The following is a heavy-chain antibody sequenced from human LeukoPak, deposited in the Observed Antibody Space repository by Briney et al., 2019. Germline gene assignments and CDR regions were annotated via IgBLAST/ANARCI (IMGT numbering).Heavy chain of an antibody. CDR1: GGSFSGYH. V-gene: IGHV4-34*01. D-gene: IGHD6-19*01. J-gene: IGHJ6*02. CDR3: ARPNGSGWYPQGMDV. Sequence: DPSETLSLTCAVYGGSFSGYHWSWLRQPPGKGLEWLGEINHSGSTNYNPSLKSRVTISVDTSKNQFSLKLSSVTAADTAVYYCARPNGSGWYPQGMDVWGQGTTVTVSS. CDR2: INHSGST.